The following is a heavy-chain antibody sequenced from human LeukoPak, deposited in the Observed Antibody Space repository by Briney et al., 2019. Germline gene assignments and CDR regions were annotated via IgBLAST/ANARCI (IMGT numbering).Heavy chain of an antibody. CDR2: ISGSGGST. CDR1: GFTFSSYA. Sequence: GGSLRLSCAASGFTFSSYAMSWVRQAPGKGLEWVSAISGSGGSTYYADSVKGRFTISRDNSKKTLYLQMNSVRAEDTAVYYCAKDVILRALPPHDAFAIWGQGTMVTVSS. CDR3: AKDVILRALPPHDAFAI. J-gene: IGHJ3*02. D-gene: IGHD2-15*01. V-gene: IGHV3-23*01.